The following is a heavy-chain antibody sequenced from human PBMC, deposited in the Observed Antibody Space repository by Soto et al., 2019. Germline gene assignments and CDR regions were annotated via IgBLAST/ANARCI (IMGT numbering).Heavy chain of an antibody. CDR2: IDVGSANA. CDR1: GFTFSSSA. V-gene: IGHV1-58*01. CDR3: ARVVVAAQLWFDP. Sequence: TSVKASSKTPGFTFSSSAVHWVRHDRGHRLQWIGWIDVGSANANYAQMLQERVTMTRNTSISTAYMELSSLRSEDTAVYYCARVVVAAQLWFDPWGQGTLVTVSS. J-gene: IGHJ5*02. D-gene: IGHD2-15*01.